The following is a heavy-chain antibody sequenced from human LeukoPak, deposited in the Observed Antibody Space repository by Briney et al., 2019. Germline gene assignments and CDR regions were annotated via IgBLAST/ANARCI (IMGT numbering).Heavy chain of an antibody. D-gene: IGHD3-22*01. CDR1: GFTFSSYA. Sequence: PGGSLRLSCAASGFTFSSYAMHWVRQAPGKGLEWVAVISYDGSNKYYADSVKGRFTISRDNSKNTLYLQMNSLRAEDTAVYYCARVWSDDSSGYSIWGQGTLVTVSS. J-gene: IGHJ4*02. V-gene: IGHV3-30-3*01. CDR2: ISYDGSNK. CDR3: ARVWSDDSSGYSI.